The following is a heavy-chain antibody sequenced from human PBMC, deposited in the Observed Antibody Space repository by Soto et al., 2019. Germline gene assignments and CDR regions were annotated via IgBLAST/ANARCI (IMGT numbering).Heavy chain of an antibody. D-gene: IGHD6-13*01. CDR2: ISAYNGNT. Sequence: XSVKVSCKASGYPFTSYGIVWVRQAPGQGLEWMGWISAYNGNTNYAQKLQGRVTMTTDTSTSTAYMELRSLRSDDTAVYYCARDKRIPVSYSSSEYWGQGTLVTVSS. V-gene: IGHV1-18*01. CDR1: GYPFTSYG. J-gene: IGHJ4*02. CDR3: ARDKRIPVSYSSSEY.